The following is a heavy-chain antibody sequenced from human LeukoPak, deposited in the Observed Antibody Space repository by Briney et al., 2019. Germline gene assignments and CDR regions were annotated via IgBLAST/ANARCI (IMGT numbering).Heavy chain of an antibody. D-gene: IGHD4-17*01. Sequence: GGSLRLSCAASGFTFRSYSMNWVRQAPGKRLEWLSSITSSGSHMYYADSVKGRFTISRDNAKSSLYLQMNSLSAEDTAVYYCASIMTTVTIPDYWGQGTLVTVSS. CDR1: GFTFRSYS. CDR2: ITSSGSHM. J-gene: IGHJ4*02. CDR3: ASIMTTVTIPDY. V-gene: IGHV3-21*01.